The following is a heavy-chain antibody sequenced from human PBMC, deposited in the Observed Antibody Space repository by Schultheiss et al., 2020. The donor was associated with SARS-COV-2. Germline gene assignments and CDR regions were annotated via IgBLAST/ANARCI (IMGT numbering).Heavy chain of an antibody. J-gene: IGHJ4*02. CDR1: GGSISSGGYY. CDR2: IYYSGST. CDR3: ASQALGAYDSSGLDY. D-gene: IGHD3-22*01. V-gene: IGHV4-61*08. Sequence: SETLSLTCTVSGGSISSGGYYWSWIRQHPGKGLEWIGYIYYSGSTNYNPSLKSRVTISVDTSKNQFSLKLSSVTAADTAVYYCASQALGAYDSSGLDYWGQGTLVTVSS.